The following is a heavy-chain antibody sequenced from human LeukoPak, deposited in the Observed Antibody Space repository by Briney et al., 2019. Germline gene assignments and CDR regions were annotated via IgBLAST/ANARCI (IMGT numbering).Heavy chain of an antibody. V-gene: IGHV4-34*01. Sequence: PSETLSLTCAVYGGSFSGYYWSWIRQLPGKGLEWIGEINHSGSTNYNPSLKSRVTISVDTSKNQFSLKLSSVTAADTAVYYCARQKKIVLVVYAIGYYFDYWGQGTLVTVSS. CDR3: ARQKKIVLVVYAIGYYFDY. CDR1: GGSFSGYY. D-gene: IGHD2-8*02. CDR2: INHSGST. J-gene: IGHJ4*02.